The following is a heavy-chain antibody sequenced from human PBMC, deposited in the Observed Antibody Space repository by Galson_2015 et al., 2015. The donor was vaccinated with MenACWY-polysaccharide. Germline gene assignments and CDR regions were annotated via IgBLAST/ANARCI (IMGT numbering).Heavy chain of an antibody. J-gene: IGHJ4*02. CDR2: ISGSGGSP. CDR1: GFTFSSYA. Sequence: SLRLSCAASGFTFSSYAMSWVRQAPGKGLEWVSAISGSGGSPYYADSVKGRFTISRDNSKNTLYLQMNSLRAEDTAVYYCAKFSYYYDSGGYYYDYWGQGTLVTVSS. V-gene: IGHV3-23*01. CDR3: AKFSYYYDSGGYYYDY. D-gene: IGHD3-22*01.